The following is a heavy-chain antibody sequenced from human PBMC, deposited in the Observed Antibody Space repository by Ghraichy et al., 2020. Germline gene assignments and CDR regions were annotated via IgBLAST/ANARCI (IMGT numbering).Heavy chain of an antibody. D-gene: IGHD3-3*01. CDR3: ARVSAYYDFWSGSLGGMDV. CDR1: GFTFSSYW. Sequence: ETLSLTCAASGFTFSSYWMSWVRQAPGKGLEWVANIKQDGSEKYYVDSVKGRFTISRDNAKNSLYLQMNSLRAEDTAVYYCARVSAYYDFWSGSLGGMDVWGQGTTVTVSS. CDR2: IKQDGSEK. V-gene: IGHV3-7*01. J-gene: IGHJ6*02.